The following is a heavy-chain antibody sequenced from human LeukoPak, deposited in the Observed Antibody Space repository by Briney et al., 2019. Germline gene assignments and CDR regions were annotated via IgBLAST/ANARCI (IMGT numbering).Heavy chain of an antibody. Sequence: SETLSLTCTVSGGSISSSDHYWGWIRQSPGMGLEWIGSIYYSGTTYYNPSLKSRVTISVDTSKNQFSLKLSSVTAADTAVYYCARQRRWIQQIWGQGTLVTVSS. CDR3: ARQRRWIQQI. V-gene: IGHV4-39*01. D-gene: IGHD5-24*01. CDR2: IYYSGTT. J-gene: IGHJ4*02. CDR1: GGSISSSDHY.